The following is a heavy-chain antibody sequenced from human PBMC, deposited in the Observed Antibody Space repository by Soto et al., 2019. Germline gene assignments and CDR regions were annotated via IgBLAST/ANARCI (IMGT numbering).Heavy chain of an antibody. D-gene: IGHD3-22*01. Sequence: TLSVTCTVSGDSISSGDYYCTWIRQHPGKGLEWIGYIKHSGSTYYNTSLKSRATISVDTSKNQFSLKLSSVTAADTAVYYCARVLRITMIVVVDPDAFDIWGQGKMVT. CDR3: ARVLRITMIVVVDPDAFDI. CDR1: GDSISSGDYY. CDR2: IKHSGST. V-gene: IGHV4-31*03. J-gene: IGHJ3*02.